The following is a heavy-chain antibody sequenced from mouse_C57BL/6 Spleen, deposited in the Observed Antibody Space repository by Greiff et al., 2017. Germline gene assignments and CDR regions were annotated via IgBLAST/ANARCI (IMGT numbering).Heavy chain of an antibody. D-gene: IGHD1-1*02. CDR3: ERGGLLGNYFDY. CDR1: GFTFSSYG. J-gene: IGHJ2*01. Sequence: EVQRVESGGDLVKPGGSLKLSCAASGFTFSSYGMSWVRQTPDKRLEWVATISSSGSYTYYPDSVKVRFTISRYNAKNTLYLQRSSLKSEETAMYYWERGGLLGNYFDYWGQGTTLTVSS. CDR2: ISSSGSYT. V-gene: IGHV5-6*01.